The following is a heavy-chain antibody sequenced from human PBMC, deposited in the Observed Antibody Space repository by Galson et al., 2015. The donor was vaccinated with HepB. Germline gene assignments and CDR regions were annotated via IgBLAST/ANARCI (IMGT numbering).Heavy chain of an antibody. CDR2: MNPNSGNT. D-gene: IGHD3-3*01. V-gene: IGHV1-8*01. J-gene: IGHJ4*02. CDR3: ARATSFHLYYVDFWSGYLWLDY. CDR1: GYTFTSYD. Sequence: SVKVSCKASGYTFTSYDINWVRQATGQGLEWMGWMNPNSGNTGYAQKFQGRVTMARNTSISTAYMELSSLRSEDTAVYYCARATSFHLYYVDFWSGYLWLDYWGQGTLVTVSS.